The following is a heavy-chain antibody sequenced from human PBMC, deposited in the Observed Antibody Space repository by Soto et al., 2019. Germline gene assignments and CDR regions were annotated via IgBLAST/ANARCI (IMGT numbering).Heavy chain of an antibody. CDR3: ARGQVMVYAIPLDYYYMDV. CDR1: GGSFSGYY. V-gene: IGHV4-34*01. J-gene: IGHJ6*03. Sequence: SETLSLTCAVYGGSFSGYYWSWIRQPPGKGLEWIGEINHSGSTNYNPSLKSRVTISVDTSKNQFSLKLSSVTAADTAVYYCARGQVMVYAIPLDYYYMDVWGKGTTVTVSS. CDR2: INHSGST. D-gene: IGHD2-8*01.